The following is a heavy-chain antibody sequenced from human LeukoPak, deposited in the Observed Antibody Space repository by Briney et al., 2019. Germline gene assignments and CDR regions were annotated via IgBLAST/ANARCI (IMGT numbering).Heavy chain of an antibody. CDR2: ISGSGGST. CDR1: GFTFDDYG. D-gene: IGHD6-19*01. CDR3: AICHWYSSGCRNDY. Sequence: GGSLKLSCAASGFTFDDYGMSWVRQAPGKGLEWVSAISGSGGSTYYADSVKGRFTISRDNSKNTLYLQMNSLRAEDTAVYYCAICHWYSSGCRNDYWGQGTLVTVSS. J-gene: IGHJ4*02. V-gene: IGHV3-23*01.